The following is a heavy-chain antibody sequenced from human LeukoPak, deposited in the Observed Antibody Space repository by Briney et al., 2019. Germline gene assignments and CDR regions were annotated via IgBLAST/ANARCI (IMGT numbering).Heavy chain of an antibody. CDR3: ARGAQWDYYDSSGYGLDY. CDR1: GFTFSSYG. Sequence: PGRSLRLSCAASGFTFSSYGMHWVRQAPGKGLEWVAVIWYDGSNKYYADSVKGRFTISRDNSKNTLYLQMNSLRAEDTAVNYCARGAQWDYYDSSGYGLDYWGQGTLVTVSS. V-gene: IGHV3-33*01. CDR2: IWYDGSNK. D-gene: IGHD3-22*01. J-gene: IGHJ4*02.